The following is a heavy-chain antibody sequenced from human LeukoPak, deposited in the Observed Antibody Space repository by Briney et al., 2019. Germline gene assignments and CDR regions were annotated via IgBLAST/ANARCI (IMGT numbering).Heavy chain of an antibody. D-gene: IGHD2-15*01. V-gene: IGHV3-30-3*01. CDR1: GFTFSSYA. J-gene: IGHJ6*02. Sequence: PGGSLRLSCAASGFTFSSYAMHWVRQAPGKGLEWVAVISYDGSNKYYADSVKGRFTISRDNSKNTLYLQMNSLRAEDTAVYYCARATRTLEGGPPADYYYYGMDVWGQGTTVTVSS. CDR3: ARATRTLEGGPPADYYYYGMDV. CDR2: ISYDGSNK.